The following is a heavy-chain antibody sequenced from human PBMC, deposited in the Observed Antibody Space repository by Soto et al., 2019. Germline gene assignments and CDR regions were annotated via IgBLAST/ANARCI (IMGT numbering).Heavy chain of an antibody. Sequence: EVQLLESGGGLLQPGGSLRLSCAVSGFTFSRYAMSWFRQAPGKGLEWVSGSSGNGGSTYYADSVKGRFTVSRDNSENALYLQMNSLRAEDTAVYDCAKDDNVALGRFDPWGQGPLVNVCS. CDR1: GFTFSRYA. V-gene: IGHV3-23*01. CDR2: SSGNGGST. CDR3: AKDDNVALGRFDP. D-gene: IGHD2-15*01. J-gene: IGHJ5*02.